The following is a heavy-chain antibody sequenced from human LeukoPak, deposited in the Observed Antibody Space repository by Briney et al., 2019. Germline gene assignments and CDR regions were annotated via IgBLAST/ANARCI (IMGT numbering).Heavy chain of an antibody. CDR3: GRIPGYYKVSVYLAY. J-gene: IGHJ4*02. CDR1: GGSISSSNW. V-gene: IGHV4-4*02. Sequence: SETLSLTCAVSGGSISSSNWWSWVRQPPGKGLEWIGEIYHSGSTNYNPSLKSRVTISVDKSKNQFSLKLSSVTAADTAVYYCGRIPGYYKVSVYLAYWGQGTLSPSPQ. D-gene: IGHD3-9*01. CDR2: IYHSGST.